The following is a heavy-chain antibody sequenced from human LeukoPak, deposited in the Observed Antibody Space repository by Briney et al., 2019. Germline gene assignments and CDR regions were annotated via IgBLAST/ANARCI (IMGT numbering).Heavy chain of an antibody. CDR2: ISYDGSNK. D-gene: IGHD6-19*01. V-gene: IGHV3-30*04. CDR1: GFTFSSYA. Sequence: GRSLRLSCAASGFTFSSYAMHWVRQAPGKGLEWVAVISYDGSNKYYADSVKGRFTISRDNSKNTLYLQMNSLRAEDTAVYYCARDPTNVYSSGWFDYWGQGTLVTVSS. J-gene: IGHJ4*02. CDR3: ARDPTNVYSSGWFDY.